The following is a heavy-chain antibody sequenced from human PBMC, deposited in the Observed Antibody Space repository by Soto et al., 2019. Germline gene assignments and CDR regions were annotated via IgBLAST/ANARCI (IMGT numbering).Heavy chain of an antibody. D-gene: IGHD5-18*01. CDR3: AKGDTAMAPYYFDF. CDR2: IYPGDSET. CDR1: GYSFSIYW. J-gene: IGHJ4*02. Sequence: PGESLKISCKGSGYSFSIYWIAWVRQMPGKGLEWMGIIYPGDSETRYSPSFQGQVTISVDKSINTAYLQWSSLKASDTAIYYCAKGDTAMAPYYFDFWGQGTLVTVSA. V-gene: IGHV5-51*01.